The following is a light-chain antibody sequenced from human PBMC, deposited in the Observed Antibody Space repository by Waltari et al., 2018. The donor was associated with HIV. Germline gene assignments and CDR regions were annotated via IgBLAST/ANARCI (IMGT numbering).Light chain of an antibody. CDR2: WAP. J-gene: IGKJ1*01. CDR1: HTPLHSHHRNKY. V-gene: IGKV4-1*01. CDR3: QQCYSSLWT. Sequence: DIVMTQFPDSLAVALGERATSRRQFRHTPLHSHHRNKYLTWNQPKPGPPPKLLIYWAPTRESVLSGRFIGAGSGTNFTLTITSLQAEDVAVYYCQQCYSSLWTFGQGT.